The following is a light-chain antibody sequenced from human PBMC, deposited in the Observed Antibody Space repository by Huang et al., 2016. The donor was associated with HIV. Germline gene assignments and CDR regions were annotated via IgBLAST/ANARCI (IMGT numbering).Light chain of an antibody. CDR1: QSVTSS. CDR2: GAS. Sequence: EKVMTQSPATLSVSPGERATLAYRASQSVTSSLAWYQQTPVQAPRLLIYGASTRATGIPARFSGSGSGTEFTLTISSLQSEDFAVYYCQQYNNWPLTFGGGTKVEIK. J-gene: IGKJ4*01. V-gene: IGKV3-15*01. CDR3: QQYNNWPLT.